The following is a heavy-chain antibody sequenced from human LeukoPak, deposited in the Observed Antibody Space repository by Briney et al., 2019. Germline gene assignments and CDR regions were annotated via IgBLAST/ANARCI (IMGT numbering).Heavy chain of an antibody. CDR1: GFTFSGSA. V-gene: IGHV3-73*01. J-gene: IGHJ5*02. D-gene: IGHD3-10*01. CDR2: IRSKSYSYAT. Sequence: GSLRLSCVASGFTFSGSAMHWVRQTSGKGLEWVGLIRSKSYSYATGYAASVTGRFTISRDDSRNTAYLQMHSLRAEDTAVYYCARDQAGSRHYADLWGQGTLVTVSS. CDR3: ARDQAGSRHYADL.